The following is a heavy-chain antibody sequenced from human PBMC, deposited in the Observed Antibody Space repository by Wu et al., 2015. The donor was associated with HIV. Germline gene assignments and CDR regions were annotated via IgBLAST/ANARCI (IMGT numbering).Heavy chain of an antibody. D-gene: IGHD3-22*01. J-gene: IGHJ3*02. CDR3: ARITVYDSSGYSAFDI. Sequence: QVQLVQSGAEVKKPGSSVKISCRASGNTFNAINWVRQAPGQGLEWMGWINPNSGGTNYAQKFQGRVTMTRDTSISTAYMELSRLRSDDTAVYYCARITVYDSSGYSAFDIWGQGTMVTVSS. CDR1: GNTFNA. V-gene: IGHV1-2*02. CDR2: INPNSGGT.